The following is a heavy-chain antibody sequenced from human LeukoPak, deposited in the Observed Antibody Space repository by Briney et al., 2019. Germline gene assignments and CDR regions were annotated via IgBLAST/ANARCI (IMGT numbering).Heavy chain of an antibody. J-gene: IGHJ4*02. CDR1: GGTFSSYA. Sequence: SVKVSCKASGGTFSSYAISWVRQAPGQGLEWMGRIIPILGIANYAQKFQGRVTITADKSTSTAYMELSSLRSEDTAVYYCARGSDILTGYYGVDYWGQGTLVTVSS. CDR2: IIPILGIA. D-gene: IGHD3-9*01. V-gene: IGHV1-69*04. CDR3: ARGSDILTGYYGVDY.